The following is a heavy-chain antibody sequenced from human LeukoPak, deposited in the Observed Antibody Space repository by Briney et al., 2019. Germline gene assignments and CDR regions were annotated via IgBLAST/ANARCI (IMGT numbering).Heavy chain of an antibody. J-gene: IGHJ3*02. V-gene: IGHV4-34*01. CDR1: GGSFSDYF. D-gene: IGHD3-10*01. CDR2: INQSGSS. CDR3: ASIHQVRGSHTFDI. Sequence: SETLSLTCAVYGGSFSDYFWSWVRQPPRRGLEWIGEINQSGSSTYNPSLESRVTMSVDTSKNQLSLKMTSVTAADTAVYYCASIHQVRGSHTFDIWGQGTMVTVSS.